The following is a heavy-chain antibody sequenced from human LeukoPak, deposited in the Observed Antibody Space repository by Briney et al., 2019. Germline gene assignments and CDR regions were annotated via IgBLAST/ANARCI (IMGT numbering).Heavy chain of an antibody. CDR3: ARRRYCSSTSCYATLNDAFDI. D-gene: IGHD2-2*01. CDR1: GYSFTIYW. CDR2: IYPGDSDT. V-gene: IGHV5-51*01. Sequence: GESLKISCKGSGYSFTIYWIGWVRQMPGKGLEWMGIIYPGDSDTRYSPSFQGQVTISADKSINTAYLQWSSLKASDTAMYYCARRRYCSSTSCYATLNDAFDIWGQGTMVTVSS. J-gene: IGHJ3*02.